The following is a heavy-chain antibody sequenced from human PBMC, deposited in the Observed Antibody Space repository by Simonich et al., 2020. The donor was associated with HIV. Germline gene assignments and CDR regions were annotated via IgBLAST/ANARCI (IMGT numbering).Heavy chain of an antibody. D-gene: IGHD3-16*01. CDR1: GFTFSSYG. J-gene: IGHJ4*02. CDR3: AKDPGGWSFDY. V-gene: IGHV3-30*18. Sequence: QVQLVESGGGVVQPGRSLRLSCAASGFTFSSYGLNWVRQAPGKGLEGVAVIWYDGSNKYYADSVKGRFTISRDNSKNTLYLQMNSLRAEDTAMYYCAKDPGGWSFDYWGQGTLVTVSS. CDR2: IWYDGSNK.